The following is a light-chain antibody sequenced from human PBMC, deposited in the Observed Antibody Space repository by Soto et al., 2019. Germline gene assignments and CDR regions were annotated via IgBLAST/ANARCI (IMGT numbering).Light chain of an antibody. V-gene: IGKV3-20*01. CDR3: QHYGSSPPMSS. CDR1: QSVSTTY. Sequence: EIVLTQSPGTLSLSPGERATLSSRASQSVSTTYLGWYQQKPGQAPRLLVYGTSRRATGIPDRFSGSGSGTDSTLTISSLEPEDFAGYYCQHYGSSPPMSSFGKGTKLEIK. CDR2: GTS. J-gene: IGKJ2*01.